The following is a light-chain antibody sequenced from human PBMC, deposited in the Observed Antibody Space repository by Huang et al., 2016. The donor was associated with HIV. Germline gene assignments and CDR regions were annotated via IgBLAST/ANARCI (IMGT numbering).Light chain of an antibody. V-gene: IGKV3-20*01. CDR2: RAS. J-gene: IGKJ2*03. CDR3: QQFGSSPPYS. CDR1: QSVNNNY. Sequence: EFLLTQSPDTLSLSPGERATLSCRASQSVNNNYLAWYQQKPGQAPRLLIYRASTRATGIPDRFSGSGSGTDFTLTISRLEPDDFAVYYCQQFGSSPPYSFGQGTKLEIK.